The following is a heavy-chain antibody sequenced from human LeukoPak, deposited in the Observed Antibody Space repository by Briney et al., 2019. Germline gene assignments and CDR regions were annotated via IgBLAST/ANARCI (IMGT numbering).Heavy chain of an antibody. CDR2: IYTTGKT. V-gene: IGHV4-4*07. Sequence: SETLSLTCTVSSGSINSYYWGWVRQPAGRGLEWIGRIYTTGKTDYNPSLKSRLTMSVDTSKRQFSLNLRSVTAAYTAIYYCARHGYTASHYFLDFWSQGTLVTVSS. J-gene: IGHJ4*02. CDR3: ARHGYTASHYFLDF. D-gene: IGHD3-16*01. CDR1: SGSINSYY.